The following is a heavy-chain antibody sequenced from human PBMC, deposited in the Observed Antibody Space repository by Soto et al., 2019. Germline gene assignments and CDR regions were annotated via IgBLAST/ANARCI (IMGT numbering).Heavy chain of an antibody. CDR2: IIPIFGTA. V-gene: IGHV1-69*01. CDR3: ARGWGYDSTDYYYAY. D-gene: IGHD3-22*01. J-gene: IGHJ4*02. Sequence: QVQLVQSGAEGRKPGSSVRVSCKASGGSFNRHTISWVRQAPGQGLEWMGGIIPIFGTANHAQKFQGRVTIIADESTSTVYMDLSSLRSDDTAIYYCARGWGYDSTDYYYAYWGQGTLVIVSS. CDR1: GGSFNRHT.